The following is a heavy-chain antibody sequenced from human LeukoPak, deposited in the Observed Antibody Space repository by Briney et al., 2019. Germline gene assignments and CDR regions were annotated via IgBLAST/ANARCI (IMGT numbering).Heavy chain of an antibody. CDR3: ARGRPSRLTRDYYYYMDV. J-gene: IGHJ6*03. CDR1: GYTFTSYG. D-gene: IGHD3-10*01. CDR2: IIPIFGTA. V-gene: IGHV1-69*05. Sequence: GASVKVSCKASGYTFTSYGISWVRQAPGQGLEWMGGIIPIFGTANYAQKFQGRVTITTDESTSTAYMELSSLRSEDTAVYYCARGRPSRLTRDYYYYMDVWGKGTTVTVSS.